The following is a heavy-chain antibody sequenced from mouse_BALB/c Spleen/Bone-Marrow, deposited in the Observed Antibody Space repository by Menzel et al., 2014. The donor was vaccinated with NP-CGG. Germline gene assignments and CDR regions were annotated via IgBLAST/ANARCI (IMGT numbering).Heavy chain of an antibody. V-gene: IGHV14-3*02. CDR3: TRRGFDF. CDR1: GFYIKDTY. Sequence: EVQLQQSGAELVKPGASVKLSCTASGFYIKDTYIHWVKRRPEQGLEWIGRIDPENGNIKYDPKFQVKATITVDTSSNTAYLQLSSLTSEDTAVYYCTRRGFDFWGQGTTLTVSS. J-gene: IGHJ2*01. CDR2: IDPENGNI.